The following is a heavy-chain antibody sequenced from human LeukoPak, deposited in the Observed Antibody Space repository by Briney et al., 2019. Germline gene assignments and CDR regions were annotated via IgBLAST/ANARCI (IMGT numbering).Heavy chain of an antibody. J-gene: IGHJ4*02. CDR3: ARGITMVRYFDY. CDR1: GGSISSYY. V-gene: IGHV4-59*12. D-gene: IGHD3-10*01. CDR2: IYYSGST. Sequence: SETLSLTCTVSGGSISSYYWSWIRQPPGKGLEWIAYIYYSGSTNYNPSLKSRVTISVDTSKNQFSLKLSSVTAADTAVYYCARGITMVRYFDYWGQGTLVTASS.